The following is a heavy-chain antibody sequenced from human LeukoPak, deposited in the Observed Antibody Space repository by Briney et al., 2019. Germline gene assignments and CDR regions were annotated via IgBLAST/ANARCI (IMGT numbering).Heavy chain of an antibody. CDR2: ISSSSGYT. Sequence: PGGSLRLSCAASGFTFSSYWMSWVRQAPGKGLEWVSYISSSSGYTNYADSVKGRFTISTDNAKNSLFLQMNSLRAEDTAVYYCARAPGATYYYFYGMDVWGQGTTVSVSS. CDR1: GFTFSSYW. J-gene: IGHJ6*02. D-gene: IGHD3-10*01. CDR3: ARAPGATYYYFYGMDV. V-gene: IGHV3-11*05.